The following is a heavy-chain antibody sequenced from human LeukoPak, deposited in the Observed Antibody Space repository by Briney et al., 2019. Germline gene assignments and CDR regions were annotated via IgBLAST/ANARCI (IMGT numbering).Heavy chain of an antibody. CDR2: INPNSGGT. CDR1: GYTLTELS. D-gene: IGHD2-15*01. J-gene: IGHJ6*03. CDR3: ARGARILDYMDV. V-gene: IGHV1-2*02. Sequence: ASVKVSCKVSGYTLTELSMHWVRQAPGQGLEWMGWINPNSGGTNYAQKFQGRVTMTRDTSISTAYMELSRLRSDDTAVYYCARGARILDYMDVWGKGTTVTVSS.